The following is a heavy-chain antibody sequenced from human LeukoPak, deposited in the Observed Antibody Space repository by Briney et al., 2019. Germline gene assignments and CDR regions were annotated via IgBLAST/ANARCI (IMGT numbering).Heavy chain of an antibody. J-gene: IGHJ4*02. CDR3: ARGGWLSDYYYFDY. V-gene: IGHV1-2*02. Sequence: GASVKVSCKASGYTFTSYGISWVRQAPGQGLEWMGWIYPNSGGTNYAQKFQGRVTMTRDTSISTAYMELSRLRSDDTAVYYCARGGWLSDYYYFDYWGQGTLVTVSS. D-gene: IGHD4-17*01. CDR1: GYTFTSYG. CDR2: IYPNSGGT.